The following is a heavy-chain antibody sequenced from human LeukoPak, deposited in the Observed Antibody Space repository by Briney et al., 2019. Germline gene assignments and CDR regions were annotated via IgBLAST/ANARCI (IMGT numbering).Heavy chain of an antibody. CDR2: INHSGST. CDR1: GGSFSGYY. Sequence: SETLSLTCAVYGGSFSGYYWSWIRQPPGKGLEWIGEINHSGSTNYNPSLKSRVTISVDTSKNQLSLKLSSVTAADTAVYYCARVRRGDQGLGYWGQGTLVTVSS. V-gene: IGHV4-34*01. D-gene: IGHD4-17*01. J-gene: IGHJ4*02. CDR3: ARVRRGDQGLGY.